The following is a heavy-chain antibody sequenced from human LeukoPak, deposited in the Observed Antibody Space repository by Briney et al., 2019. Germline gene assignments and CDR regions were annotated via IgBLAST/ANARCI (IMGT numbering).Heavy chain of an antibody. D-gene: IGHD2-15*01. Sequence: ASVKVSCKASGYTFTSYGISWVRQAPGQGLEWMGIINPRGGSTSYAQKFQGRATMTRGTSTSTVYMELSSLRSEDTAVYYCARDFVLGYCSGGSCYSIAYYGMDVWGQGTTVTVSS. CDR2: INPRGGST. CDR1: GYTFTSYG. V-gene: IGHV1-46*01. J-gene: IGHJ6*02. CDR3: ARDFVLGYCSGGSCYSIAYYGMDV.